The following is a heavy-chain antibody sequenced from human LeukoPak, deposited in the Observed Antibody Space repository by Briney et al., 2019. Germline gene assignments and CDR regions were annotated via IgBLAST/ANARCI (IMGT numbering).Heavy chain of an antibody. Sequence: ASVKVSCKASGYTFTSYDINWVRQATGQGLEWMGWMNPNSGNTGYAQKFQGRVTMTRNTSISTAYMELSSLRAEDTAVYYCAKDVEQWLVPTTYGMDVWGQGTTVTVSS. CDR2: MNPNSGNT. V-gene: IGHV1-8*01. CDR1: GYTFTSYD. CDR3: AKDVEQWLVPTTYGMDV. J-gene: IGHJ6*02. D-gene: IGHD6-19*01.